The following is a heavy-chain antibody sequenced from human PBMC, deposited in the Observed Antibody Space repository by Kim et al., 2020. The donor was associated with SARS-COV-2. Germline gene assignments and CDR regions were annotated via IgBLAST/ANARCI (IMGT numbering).Heavy chain of an antibody. Sequence: YANPVKGRLTNSTDNSKNPLYLRMNSLRAEATAVYYCARVYRGSSTGFDYWGQGTLVTVSS. CDR3: ARVYRGSSTGFDY. D-gene: IGHD1-26*01. V-gene: IGHV3-33*01. J-gene: IGHJ4*02.